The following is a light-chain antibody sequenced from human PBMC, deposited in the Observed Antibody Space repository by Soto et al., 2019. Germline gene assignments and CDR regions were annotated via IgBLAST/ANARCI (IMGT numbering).Light chain of an antibody. J-gene: IGKJ1*01. CDR3: QHGKT. V-gene: IGKV3-20*01. CDR1: QTVSSNF. Sequence: IVLTQSPGTLSLSPGERATLSCRASQTVSSNFLAWYQEKPGQGPRLLIYGASTRATGIPDRFSGSGSGTDFTLTISRLDPEDFAVYLCQHGKTFGQGTKVDIK. CDR2: GAS.